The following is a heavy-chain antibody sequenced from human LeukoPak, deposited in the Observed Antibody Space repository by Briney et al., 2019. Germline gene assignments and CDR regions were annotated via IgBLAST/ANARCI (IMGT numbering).Heavy chain of an antibody. CDR1: GFTFSSYS. J-gene: IGHJ6*03. CDR2: ISSSSSTI. D-gene: IGHD4-11*01. CDR3: ARARGASTVTTQSQYYYYYMDV. Sequence: GGSLGLSCAASGFTFSSYSMNWVRQAPGKGLEWVSYISSSSSTIYYADSVKGRFTISRDNAKNSLYLQMNSLRAEDTAVYYCARARGASTVTTQSQYYYYYMDVWGKGTTVTVSS. V-gene: IGHV3-48*04.